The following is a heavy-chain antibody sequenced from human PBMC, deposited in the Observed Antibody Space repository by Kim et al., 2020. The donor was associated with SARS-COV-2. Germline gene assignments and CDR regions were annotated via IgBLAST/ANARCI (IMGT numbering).Heavy chain of an antibody. J-gene: IGHJ4*02. CDR2: IDWDDDK. V-gene: IGHV2-70*01. CDR1: GFSLSTSGMC. D-gene: IGHD2-15*01. Sequence: SGPTLVKPTQTLTLTCTFSGFSLSTSGMCVGWIRQPPGKALEWLALIDWDDDKYYSTSLKTRLTISKDTSKNQVVLTMTNMDPVDTATYYCARIRSYCSGGSCYYIWDYWGQGTLVTVSS. CDR3: ARIRSYCSGGSCYYIWDY.